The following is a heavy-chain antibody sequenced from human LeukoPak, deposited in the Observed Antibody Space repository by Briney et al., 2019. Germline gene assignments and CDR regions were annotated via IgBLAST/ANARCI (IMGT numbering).Heavy chain of an antibody. CDR3: AKDERNWNYNLASQTYD. J-gene: IGHJ4*02. V-gene: IGHV3-23*01. CDR2: ISGSGVST. D-gene: IGHD1-7*01. Sequence: GGSLRLSCAASGFTFSSYSMNWVRQAPGKGLEWVSAISGSGVSTYYADSVKGRFTVSRDNSKNTLYLQMSSLRAEDTAVYYCAKDERNWNYNLASQTYDWGQGTLVTVSS. CDR1: GFTFSSYS.